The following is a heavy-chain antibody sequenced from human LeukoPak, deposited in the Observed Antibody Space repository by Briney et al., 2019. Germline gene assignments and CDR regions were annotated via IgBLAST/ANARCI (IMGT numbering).Heavy chain of an antibody. V-gene: IGHV6-1*01. Sequence: SQTLSLTCAISGDSVSSNSAGWNWIRQSPSRGLEWLGRTYYRSKWYNDYAVSVKSRITINPDTSKNQFSLQLNSVTPEDTAVYYCARDHSYTSGWYALYYFDYWGQGTLVTVSS. J-gene: IGHJ4*02. CDR3: ARDHSYTSGWYALYYFDY. D-gene: IGHD6-19*01. CDR2: TYYRSKWYN. CDR1: GDSVSSNSAG.